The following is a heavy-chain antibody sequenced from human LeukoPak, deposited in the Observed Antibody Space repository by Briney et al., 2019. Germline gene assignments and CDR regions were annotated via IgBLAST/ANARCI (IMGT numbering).Heavy chain of an antibody. CDR1: GFTFSNYW. CDR3: ARVQGSSGPGIFEY. CDR2: IKQDGSEN. V-gene: IGHV3-7*01. J-gene: IGHJ4*02. Sequence: GGSLRLSCAASGFTFSNYWMSWVRQAPGKGLEWVANIKQDGSENFYVDSVKGRFTISRDNAKKSLYLQMNSLRVEDTAVYYCARVQGSSGPGIFEYWGQGTLVTVSA. D-gene: IGHD6-19*01.